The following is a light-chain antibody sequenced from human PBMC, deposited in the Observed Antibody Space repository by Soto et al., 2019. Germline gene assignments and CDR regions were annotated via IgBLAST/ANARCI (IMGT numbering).Light chain of an antibody. Sequence: EVVMTQSPATLSVSPGERATLSCRASQSVRSSLAWYQQQPGQAPRLLIYDASTRATGIPSRFSGSGSDTEFTLTISSLYSADFPVYYCQHFTFWSLTFGGGTRVEMK. CDR2: DAS. CDR1: QSVRSS. V-gene: IGKV3-15*01. J-gene: IGKJ4*01. CDR3: QHFTFWSLT.